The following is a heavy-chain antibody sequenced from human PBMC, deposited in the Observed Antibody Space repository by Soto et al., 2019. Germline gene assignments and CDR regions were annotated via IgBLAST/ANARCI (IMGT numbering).Heavy chain of an antibody. CDR3: AKDVAATSGAFDI. CDR1: GFTFDDYA. D-gene: IGHD2-15*01. CDR2: ISWNSGSI. J-gene: IGHJ3*02. Sequence: GGSLRLSCAASGFTFDDYAMHWVRQAPGKGLEWVSGISWNSGSIGYADSVKGRFTISRDNAKNSLYLQMNSLRAEDTALYYCAKDVAATSGAFDIWGQGTMVTVSS. V-gene: IGHV3-9*01.